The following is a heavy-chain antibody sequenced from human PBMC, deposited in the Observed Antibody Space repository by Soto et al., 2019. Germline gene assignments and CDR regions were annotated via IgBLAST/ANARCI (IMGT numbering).Heavy chain of an antibody. V-gene: IGHV3-53*01. Sequence: GGSLRLSCAASGFTVSSNYMSWVRQAPGKGLEWVSVIYSGGSTYYADSVKGRFTISRDNSKNTLYLQMNSLRAEDTAVYYCAGAHIVPAAIYYYYGMDVWGQGTTVTVSS. CDR3: AGAHIVPAAIYYYYGMDV. CDR2: IYSGGST. D-gene: IGHD2-2*02. J-gene: IGHJ6*02. CDR1: GFTVSSNY.